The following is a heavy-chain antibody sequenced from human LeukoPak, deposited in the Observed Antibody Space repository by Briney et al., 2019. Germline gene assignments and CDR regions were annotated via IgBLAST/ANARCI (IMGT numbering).Heavy chain of an antibody. J-gene: IGHJ4*02. Sequence: SETLSLTCAVSGGSISSYYWSWIRQPPGKGLEWIGYIYYSGSTNYNPSLKSRVTISIDTSKNQFSLKVSSVTAADTAVYYCARVTNWNDLDYWGQGTLVTVSS. D-gene: IGHD1-1*01. CDR1: GGSISSYY. CDR3: ARVTNWNDLDY. V-gene: IGHV4-59*12. CDR2: IYYSGST.